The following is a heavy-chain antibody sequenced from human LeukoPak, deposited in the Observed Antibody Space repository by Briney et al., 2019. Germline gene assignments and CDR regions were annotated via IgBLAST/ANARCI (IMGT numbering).Heavy chain of an antibody. V-gene: IGHV1-46*01. J-gene: IGHJ6*03. CDR3: ARGPGGYYYYYYMDV. CDR1: GYTFTSYY. D-gene: IGHD2-2*01. Sequence: ASVKVSCKASGYTFTSYYMHWVRQAPGQGLEWMGIINPSGGSTSYAQKFQGRVTMTRDMSTSTVYMELSSLRSEDTAVYYCARGPGGYYYYYYMDVWGKGTTVTVSS. CDR2: INPSGGST.